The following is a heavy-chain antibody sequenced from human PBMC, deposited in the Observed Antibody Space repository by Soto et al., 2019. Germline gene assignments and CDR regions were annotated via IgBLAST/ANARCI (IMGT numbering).Heavy chain of an antibody. J-gene: IGHJ4*02. V-gene: IGHV1-69*01. CDR2: IIPIFGTA. CDR3: ARDGGRHSGGIDY. CDR1: GGTFSSYS. D-gene: IGHD1-26*01. Sequence: QVQLVQSGAEVKKPGSSVKVSCKASGGTFSSYSINWVRQAPGQGLEWMGEIIPIFGTANYAQKFQGRVPITADGSTSTVYMELSSLKSEDTAVYYCARDGGRHSGGIDYWGQGTLVTVSS.